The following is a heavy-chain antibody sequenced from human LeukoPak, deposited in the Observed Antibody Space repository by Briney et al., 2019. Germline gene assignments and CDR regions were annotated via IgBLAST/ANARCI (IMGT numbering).Heavy chain of an antibody. CDR2: ISGGGGST. CDR3: ARDFGHRYYYDSSGYYRNPYYFDY. CDR1: RFTFSSYA. Sequence: GGSLRLSCAASRFTFSSYAMSWVRQAPGKGLEWVSAISGGGGSTYYADSAKGRFTISRDNSKNTLYLQMNSLRAEDTAVYYCARDFGHRYYYDSSGYYRNPYYFDYWGQGTLVTVSS. V-gene: IGHV3-23*01. D-gene: IGHD3-22*01. J-gene: IGHJ4*02.